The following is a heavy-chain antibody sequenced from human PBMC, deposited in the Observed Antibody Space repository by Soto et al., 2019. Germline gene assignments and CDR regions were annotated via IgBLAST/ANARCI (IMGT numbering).Heavy chain of an antibody. CDR3: ARVTDSNYYYYYGMDV. V-gene: IGHV1-69*01. Sequence: QVQLVQSGAEVKKPGSSVKVSCKASGGTFSSYAISWVRQAPGQGLEWMGGIIPIFGTANYAQKFQGRVTITADESTSTAYLELSSLRPEDTAVYYCARVTDSNYYYYYGMDVWGQGTTVTVSS. CDR2: IIPIFGTA. J-gene: IGHJ6*02. CDR1: GGTFSSYA. D-gene: IGHD4-4*01.